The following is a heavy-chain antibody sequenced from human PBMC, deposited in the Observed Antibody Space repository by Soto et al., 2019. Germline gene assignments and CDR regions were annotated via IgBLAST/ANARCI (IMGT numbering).Heavy chain of an antibody. CDR3: AKDGSQKDDDGNWLGS. J-gene: IGHJ5*01. D-gene: IGHD3-16*01. CDR2: IGWDGGTT. V-gene: IGHV3-43*01. Sequence: GESLKISCAASGFTFEDYTIHWVRQAPGKALEWVSLIGWDGGTTYYTHSVKGRFTISRDNSKNSLYLQMNSLRPEDTALYYCAKDGSQKDDDGNWLGSWGQGTLVTVSS. CDR1: GFTFEDYT.